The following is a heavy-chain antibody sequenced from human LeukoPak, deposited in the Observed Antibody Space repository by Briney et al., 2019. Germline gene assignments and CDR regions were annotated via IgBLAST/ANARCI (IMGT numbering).Heavy chain of an antibody. Sequence: GESLKISCKGSGYSFTSYWIGWVRQMPGKGLEWMGIIYPGDSDTRYSPSFQGQVTTSADKSISTAYLQWSSLKASDTAMYYCARLRFYGSGSFQIDDYWGQGTLVTVSS. V-gene: IGHV5-51*01. CDR2: IYPGDSDT. J-gene: IGHJ4*02. D-gene: IGHD3-10*01. CDR1: GYSFTSYW. CDR3: ARLRFYGSGSFQIDDY.